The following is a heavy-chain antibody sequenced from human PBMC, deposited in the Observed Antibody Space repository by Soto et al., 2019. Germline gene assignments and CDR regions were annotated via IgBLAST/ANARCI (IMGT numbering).Heavy chain of an antibody. Sequence: GGSLRLSCEASGFTFSSFSMNWVRQAPGKGLEYVSAISSNGGSTYYADSVKGRFTISRDNSKNTLYLQMSSLRAEDTAVYYCVKASYDFWSGYYASYFDYWGQGTLVTVSS. D-gene: IGHD3-3*01. CDR2: ISSNGGST. V-gene: IGHV3-64D*08. CDR1: GFTFSSFS. J-gene: IGHJ4*02. CDR3: VKASYDFWSGYYASYFDY.